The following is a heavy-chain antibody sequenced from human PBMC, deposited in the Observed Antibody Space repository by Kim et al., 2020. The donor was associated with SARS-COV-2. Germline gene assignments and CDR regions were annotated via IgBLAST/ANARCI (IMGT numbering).Heavy chain of an antibody. V-gene: IGHV4-30-4*01. D-gene: IGHD3-16*02. J-gene: IGHJ4*02. CDR3: ARQPRNYDYIWGSYRAFREFDY. Sequence: SETLSLTCTVSGGSISSGDYYWSWIRQPPGKGLEWIGYIYYSGSTYYNPSLKSRVTISVDTSKNQFSLKLSSVTAADTAVYYCARQPRNYDYIWGSYRAFREFDYWGQGTLVTVSS. CDR1: GGSISSGDYY. CDR2: IYYSGST.